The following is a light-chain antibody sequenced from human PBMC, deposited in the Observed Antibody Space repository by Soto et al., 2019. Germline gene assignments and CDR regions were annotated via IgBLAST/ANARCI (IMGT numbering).Light chain of an antibody. CDR1: KLGDKY. Sequence: SYELTQPPSVSVSPGQTASITCSGDKLGDKYACWYQQKPGQSPVLVIYQDSKRPSGIPERFSGSNSGNTATLTISGTQAMDEADYYCQAWDSSPWWVFGGGTKLTVL. CDR3: QAWDSSPWWV. V-gene: IGLV3-1*01. J-gene: IGLJ2*01. CDR2: QDS.